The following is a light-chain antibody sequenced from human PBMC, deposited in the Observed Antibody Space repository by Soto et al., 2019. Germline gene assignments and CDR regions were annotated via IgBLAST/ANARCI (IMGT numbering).Light chain of an antibody. CDR3: QQYNSYPWT. J-gene: IGKJ1*01. V-gene: IGKV1-5*03. Sequence: DIQMTQSPSTLSASVGDRVTITCRASQSISSWLAWYQQKPGKAPKLLIYKASSLESGVPSRFSGSGSETEFILTISSLQPDDFATYYCQQYNSYPWTFGQGTKVEIK. CDR2: KAS. CDR1: QSISSW.